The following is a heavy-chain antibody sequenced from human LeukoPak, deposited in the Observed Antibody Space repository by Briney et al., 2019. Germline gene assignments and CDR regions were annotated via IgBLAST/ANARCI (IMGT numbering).Heavy chain of an antibody. Sequence: SVKVSCKASGGTFSSYAISWVRQAPGQGLEWMGGIIPIFGTANYAQKFQGRVTITTDESTSTAHMELSSLRSEDTAVYYCARMLSGSYYSWFDPWGQGTLVTVSS. CDR1: GGTFSSYA. J-gene: IGHJ5*02. V-gene: IGHV1-69*05. CDR3: ARMLSGSYYSWFDP. CDR2: IIPIFGTA. D-gene: IGHD1-26*01.